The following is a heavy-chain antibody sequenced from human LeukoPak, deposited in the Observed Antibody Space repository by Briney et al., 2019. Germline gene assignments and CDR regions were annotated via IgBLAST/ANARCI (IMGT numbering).Heavy chain of an antibody. CDR2: ISWNSGSI. CDR1: GFTFDDYA. Sequence: PGGSLRLSCAASGFTFDDYAMHWVRQAPGKGLEWVSGISWNSGSIGYADSVKGRFTISRDNAKNSLYLQMNSLRAEDTALYYCARAGGWELLGGHFDYWGQGTLVTVSS. D-gene: IGHD1-26*01. CDR3: ARAGGWELLGGHFDY. V-gene: IGHV3-9*01. J-gene: IGHJ4*02.